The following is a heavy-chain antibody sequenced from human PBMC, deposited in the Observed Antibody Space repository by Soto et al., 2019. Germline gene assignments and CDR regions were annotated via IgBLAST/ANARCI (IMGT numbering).Heavy chain of an antibody. Sequence: QVQLQESGPGLVKPSGTLSLTCAVSGGSISSSNWWTWVRQPPGKGLEWIGEIYLGGSTNYNPSLKSRVTISADKSKNHFSLRLNSVTAADTAVYYCARGQAFWTGYYRMPYYFDYWGQGTLVTVSS. CDR3: ARGQAFWTGYYRMPYYFDY. V-gene: IGHV4-4*02. D-gene: IGHD3-3*01. J-gene: IGHJ4*02. CDR2: IYLGGST. CDR1: GGSISSSNW.